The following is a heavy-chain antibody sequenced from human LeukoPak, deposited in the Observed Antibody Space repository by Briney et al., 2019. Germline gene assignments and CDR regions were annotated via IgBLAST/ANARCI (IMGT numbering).Heavy chain of an antibody. Sequence: SETLSLTCTVSGGSISSYYWSWIRQPPGKGLEWIGYIYYSGSTYYNPSLKSRVTISVDTSKNQFSLKLSSVTAADTAVYYCASSGWSPYYFDYWGQGTLVTVSS. CDR1: GGSISSYY. CDR2: IYYSGST. D-gene: IGHD6-19*01. CDR3: ASSGWSPYYFDY. V-gene: IGHV4-59*12. J-gene: IGHJ4*02.